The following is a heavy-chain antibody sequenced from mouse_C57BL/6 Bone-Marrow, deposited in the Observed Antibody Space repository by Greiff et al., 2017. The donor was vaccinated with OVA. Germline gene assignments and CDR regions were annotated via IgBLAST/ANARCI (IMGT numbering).Heavy chain of an antibody. CDR3: ARDYYGSSLYWYFDV. CDR2: ISYDGST. CDR1: GYSITSGSY. D-gene: IGHD1-1*01. V-gene: IGHV3-6*01. J-gene: IGHJ1*03. Sequence: EVQLLESGPGLVKPSQSLSLTCSVTGYSITSGSYWYWNRQFPGNILEWMGYISYDGSTNYNPSLKNRISITRDTSKNQYFLKLNSLTTEDTATYYCARDYYGSSLYWYFDVWGTGTTVTVSS.